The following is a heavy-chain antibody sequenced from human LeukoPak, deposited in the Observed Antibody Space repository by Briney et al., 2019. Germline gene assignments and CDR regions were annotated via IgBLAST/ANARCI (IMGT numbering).Heavy chain of an antibody. D-gene: IGHD2/OR15-2a*01. Sequence: GESLKIPCQGSGFTFTTSWIGWVRQLPGQGLEWMGIIYPGDSDIRYSPSFRGQVTISADESINTAYLQWTSLKASDTAMYYCARHSRNFYYYYYMDVWGKGTTVTVSS. J-gene: IGHJ6*03. CDR1: GFTFTTSW. V-gene: IGHV5-51*01. CDR2: IYPGDSDI. CDR3: ARHSRNFYYYYYMDV.